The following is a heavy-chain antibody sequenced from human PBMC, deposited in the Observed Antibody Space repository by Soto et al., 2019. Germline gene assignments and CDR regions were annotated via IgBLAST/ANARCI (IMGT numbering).Heavy chain of an antibody. CDR1: GDTFNFYS. V-gene: IGHV1-69*04. CDR3: ATSYGSGYRAFDF. J-gene: IGHJ4*02. CDR2: VNPILSMS. D-gene: IGHD3-10*01. Sequence: QVQLVQSGAEVKRPGSSVKVSCKASGDTFNFYSINWVRQAPGLGLEWMGRVNPILSMSNYAQRCQGRVTMTADKATSTAYMELSGLRSEDTAIYYCATSYGSGYRAFDFWGQGALVTVSS.